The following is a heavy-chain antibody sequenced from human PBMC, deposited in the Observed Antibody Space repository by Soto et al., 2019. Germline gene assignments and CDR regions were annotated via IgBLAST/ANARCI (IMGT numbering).Heavy chain of an antibody. Sequence: QVQLVQSGAEVKKPGSSVKVSCKASGGTVSSYAISWVRQAPGQGLEWMGGIIPVFGTVNYAQKLQGRVTITADESTCTAYMELSSLRSEDTAVYYCARGYCSGGSCFKYNYHGMDVWGQGTTVTVSS. D-gene: IGHD2-15*01. V-gene: IGHV1-69*12. CDR1: GGTVSSYA. J-gene: IGHJ6*02. CDR2: IIPVFGTV. CDR3: ARGYCSGGSCFKYNYHGMDV.